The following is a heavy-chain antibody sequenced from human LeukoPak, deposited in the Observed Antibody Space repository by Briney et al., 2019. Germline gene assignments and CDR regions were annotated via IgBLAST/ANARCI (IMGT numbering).Heavy chain of an antibody. V-gene: IGHV4-39*07. CDR1: GGSISSSSFY. J-gene: IGHJ4*02. Sequence: SETLFLTCSVSGGSISSSSFYWGWIRQPPGKGLEWIGSIYYSGSIYYNPSLKSRVTISVDTSKNQFSLKLSSVTAADTAVYYCACQGSNFDYWGQGTLVTVSS. CDR3: ACQGSNFDY. CDR2: IYYSGSI.